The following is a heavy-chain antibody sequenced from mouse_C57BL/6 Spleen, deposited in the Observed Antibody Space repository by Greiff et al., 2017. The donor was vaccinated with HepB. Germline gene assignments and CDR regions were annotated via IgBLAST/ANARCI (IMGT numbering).Heavy chain of an antibody. CDR3: ASPWDGY. CDR2: IYPGDGDT. D-gene: IGHD4-1*01. Sequence: VKLQESGPELVKPGASVKISCKASGYAFSSSWMNWVKQRPGKGLEWIGRIYPGDGDTNYNGKFKGKATLTADKSSSTAYMQLSSLTSEDSAVYFCASPWDGYWGQGTTLTVSS. J-gene: IGHJ2*01. CDR1: GYAFSSSW. V-gene: IGHV1-82*01.